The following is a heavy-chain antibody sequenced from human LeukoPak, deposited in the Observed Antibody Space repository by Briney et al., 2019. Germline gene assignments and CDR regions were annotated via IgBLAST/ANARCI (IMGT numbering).Heavy chain of an antibody. J-gene: IGHJ4*02. D-gene: IGHD2-2*02. CDR1: GFSLSTSGVG. CDR2: IYWNDDK. V-gene: IGHV2-5*01. Sequence: SGPTLVKPTQTVTLTCTFSGFSLSTSGVGVGWIRQPPGKALEWLALIYWNDDKRYSPSLESRLTITKDTSKNQVVLTMTNMDPVDTATYYCAHARGYCSSTSCYTLTYYFDYLGQGTLVTVSS. CDR3: AHARGYCSSTSCYTLTYYFDY.